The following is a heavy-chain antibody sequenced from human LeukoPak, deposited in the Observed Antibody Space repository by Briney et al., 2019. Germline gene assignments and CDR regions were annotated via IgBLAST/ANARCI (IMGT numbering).Heavy chain of an antibody. J-gene: IGHJ4*02. CDR3: AKEIWPTVTTPGHTHFDY. CDR1: GLTFSDYS. D-gene: IGHD4-17*01. V-gene: IGHV3-48*01. Sequence: GGSLRLSCTASGLTFSDYSMNWVRQAPGKGLEWVSYISSTGNPRHYAESVEGRFTISRDNAKNSLYLQMNSLRAEDTAVYYCAKEIWPTVTTPGHTHFDYWGQGTLVTVSS. CDR2: ISSTGNPR.